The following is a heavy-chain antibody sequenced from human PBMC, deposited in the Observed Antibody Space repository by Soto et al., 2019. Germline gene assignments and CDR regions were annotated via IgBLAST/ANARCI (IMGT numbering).Heavy chain of an antibody. V-gene: IGHV3-30*18. D-gene: IGHD2-15*01. CDR1: GFTFSSYG. J-gene: IGHJ4*02. CDR3: AKGVKVVAATLGPGPLDY. Sequence: GGSLRLSCAASGFTFSSYGMHWVRQAPGKGLEWVAVISYDGSNKYYADSVKGRFTISRDNSKNTLYLQMNSLRAEDTAVYYWAKGVKVVAATLGPGPLDYWGQGTLVTVSS. CDR2: ISYDGSNK.